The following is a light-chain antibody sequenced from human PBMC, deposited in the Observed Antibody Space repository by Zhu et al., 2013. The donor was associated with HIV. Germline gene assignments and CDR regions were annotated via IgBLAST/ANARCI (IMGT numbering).Light chain of an antibody. V-gene: IGLV1-47*01. CDR3: AAWDDSLSALV. CDR1: TSNIGNNY. J-gene: IGLJ2*01. Sequence: QSILTQPPSASGTPGQRVAISCSGSTSNIGNNYVYWYQSLPGATPKLLIYSTNQRPSGVPDRFSGSTSGTSASLAISGLRSEDDGDYYCAAWDDSLSALVFGAGTRLTV. CDR2: STN.